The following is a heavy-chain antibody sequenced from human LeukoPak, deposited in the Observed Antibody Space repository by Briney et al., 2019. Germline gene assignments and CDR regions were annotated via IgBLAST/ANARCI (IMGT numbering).Heavy chain of an antibody. CDR3: ARGPRITMVRGVILFDY. D-gene: IGHD3-10*01. V-gene: IGHV4-34*01. J-gene: IGHJ4*02. CDR1: GGSFSGYY. Sequence: PSETLSLTCAVYGGSFSGYYWSWSRQPPGKGLEWIGEINHSGSTNYNPSLKSRVTISVDTPKNQFSLKLSSVTAADTAVYYCARGPRITMVRGVILFDYWGQGTLVTVSS. CDR2: INHSGST.